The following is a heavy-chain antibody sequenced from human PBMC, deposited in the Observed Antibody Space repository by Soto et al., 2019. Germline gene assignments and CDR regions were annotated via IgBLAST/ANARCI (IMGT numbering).Heavy chain of an antibody. CDR2: IIPILGIA. Sequence: ASVKVSCKASGGTFSSYTISWVRQAPGQGLEWMGRIIPILGIANYAQKFQGRVTITADKSTSTAYMELSSLRSEDTAVYYCAREPISESRRNGFDPWGQGTLVTVSS. J-gene: IGHJ5*02. V-gene: IGHV1-69*02. D-gene: IGHD1-26*01. CDR3: AREPISESRRNGFDP. CDR1: GGTFSSYT.